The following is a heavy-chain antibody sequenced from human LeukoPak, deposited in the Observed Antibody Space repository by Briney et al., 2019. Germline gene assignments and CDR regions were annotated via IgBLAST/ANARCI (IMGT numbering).Heavy chain of an antibody. CDR2: IYYSGST. J-gene: IGHJ6*03. CDR1: GGSISSYY. V-gene: IGHV4-59*01. CDR3: ARGGPDYGSYYYMDV. D-gene: IGHD4-17*01. Sequence: PSETLSLTCTVSGGSISSYYWSWIRQPPGKGLEWIGYIYYSGSTNYNPSLKSRVTISVDTSKNQFSLKLSSVTAADTAVYYCARGGPDYGSYYYMDVWGKGTTVTVSS.